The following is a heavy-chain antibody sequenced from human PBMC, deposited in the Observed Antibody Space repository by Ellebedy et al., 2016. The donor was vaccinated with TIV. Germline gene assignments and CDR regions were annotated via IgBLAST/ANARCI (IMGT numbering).Heavy chain of an antibody. CDR1: GGSVSSTRYY. J-gene: IGHJ4*02. V-gene: IGHV4-61*01. Sequence: MPSETLSLTCSVSGGSVSSTRYYWAWIRQPPGRGLEWIGYVYYTGSTNYNPSLKGRVTISVDTSKNQFSLKLNSVTAADTAVYYCARDGGNDYGDYVGVVWGQGTLVTVSS. D-gene: IGHD4-17*01. CDR3: ARDGGNDYGDYVGVV. CDR2: VYYTGST.